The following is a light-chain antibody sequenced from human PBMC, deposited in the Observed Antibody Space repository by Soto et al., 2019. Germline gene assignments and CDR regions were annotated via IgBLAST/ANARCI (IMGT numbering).Light chain of an antibody. CDR3: TSYTGTSTGDV. V-gene: IGLV2-14*01. CDR2: EVS. Sequence: QSVLTQPASVSGSPGQSITISCTGTSNDIGNYNYVSWYQQHPGKAPKVLISEVSNRPSGISNRFSGSKSATTASLTISGLQANDEDDYYCTSYTGTSTGDVVVSATKVTVL. CDR1: SNDIGNYNY. J-gene: IGLJ1*01.